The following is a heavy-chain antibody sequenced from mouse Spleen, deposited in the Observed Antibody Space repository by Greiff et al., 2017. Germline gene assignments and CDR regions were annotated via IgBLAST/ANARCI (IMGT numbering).Heavy chain of an antibody. Sequence: QVQLKQPGAELVKPGASVKLSCKASGYTFTSYWMHWVKQRPGQGLEWIGMIHPNSGSTNYNEKFKSKATLTVDKSSSTAYMQLSSLTSEDSAVYYCARRDGDMTLVDWGQGTTLTVSS. CDR3: ARRDGDMTLVD. CDR2: IHPNSGST. V-gene: IGHV1-64*01. J-gene: IGHJ2*01. CDR1: GYTFTSYW. D-gene: IGHD2-2*01.